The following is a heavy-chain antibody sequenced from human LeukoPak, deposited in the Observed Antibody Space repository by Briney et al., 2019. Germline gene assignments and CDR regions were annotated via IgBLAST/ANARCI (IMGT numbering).Heavy chain of an antibody. Sequence: GGSLRLSCAASGFTFSSYDKSWVRQAPGRGLEWVSSLTSDGGSTEYADSVKGRFAISRDNSKNMLYLQMNSLRAEDTALYFCAKSLVRWAFDYWGQGALVSVSS. J-gene: IGHJ4*02. CDR1: GFTFSSYD. CDR3: AKSLVRWAFDY. D-gene: IGHD4-23*01. V-gene: IGHV3-23*01. CDR2: LTSDGGST.